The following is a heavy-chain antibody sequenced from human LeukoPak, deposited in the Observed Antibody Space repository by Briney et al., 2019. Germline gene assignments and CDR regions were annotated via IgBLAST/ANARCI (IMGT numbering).Heavy chain of an antibody. J-gene: IGHJ6*02. V-gene: IGHV3-30*03. CDR1: GFSFSTYG. Sequence: GGSLRLSCAASGFSFSTYGMHWVRQAPGKGLEWVAVISYDGSNKYYADSVKGRFTISRDNSKNTLYLQMNSLRAEDTAVYYCAGDRYYYGSGSYSRNYYYYYGMDVWGQGTTVTVSS. CDR2: ISYDGSNK. D-gene: IGHD3-10*01. CDR3: AGDRYYYGSGSYSRNYYYYYGMDV.